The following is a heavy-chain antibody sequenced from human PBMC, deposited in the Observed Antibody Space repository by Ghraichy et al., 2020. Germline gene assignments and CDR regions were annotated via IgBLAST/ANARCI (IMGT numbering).Heavy chain of an antibody. V-gene: IGHV4-39*01. J-gene: IGHJ5*02. CDR3: AAYYYDGSGLNWFDP. CDR1: GDSIIRSNFF. CDR2: ISYTGAT. D-gene: IGHD3-22*01. Sequence: SETLSLTCTVSGDSIIRSNFFWVWIRQPPGQGLEWIATISYTGATYYGPSLKSRVTISVDTSKNQFFLSLRSVITADTAVYYCAAYYYDGSGLNWFDPWGQGTLVTVSS.